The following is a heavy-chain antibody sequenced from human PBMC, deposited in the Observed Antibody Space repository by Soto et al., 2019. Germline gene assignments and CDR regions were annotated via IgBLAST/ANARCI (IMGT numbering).Heavy chain of an antibody. CDR1: GFTFSNFW. Sequence: EVQLVQSGGGLVQPGGSLRLSCAASGFTFSNFWMHWVRQVPGKGLVWVSRINNDGSITNYADSVKGRFTISRDNAKNTLYLQMNSLRAADTAVYYCASTSWFDYWGQGALVTVSS. V-gene: IGHV3-74*01. J-gene: IGHJ4*02. D-gene: IGHD2-2*01. CDR3: ASTSWFDY. CDR2: INNDGSIT.